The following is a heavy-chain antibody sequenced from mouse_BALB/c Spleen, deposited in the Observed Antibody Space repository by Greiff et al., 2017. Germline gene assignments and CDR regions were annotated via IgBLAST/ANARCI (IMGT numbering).Heavy chain of an antibody. D-gene: IGHD2-13*01. CDR2: ISSGSSTI. CDR1: GFTFSSFG. J-gene: IGHJ3*01. V-gene: IGHV5-17*02. Sequence: EVPLVESGGGLVQPGGSRKLSCAASGFTFSSFGMHWVRQAPEKGLEWVAYISSGSSTIYYADTVKGRFTISRDNPKNTLFLQMTSLRSEDTAMYYCARGYGDYGGFAYWGQGTLVTVSA. CDR3: ARGYGDYGGFAY.